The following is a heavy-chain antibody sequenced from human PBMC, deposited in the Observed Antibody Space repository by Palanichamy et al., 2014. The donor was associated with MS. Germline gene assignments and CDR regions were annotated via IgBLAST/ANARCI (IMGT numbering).Heavy chain of an antibody. Sequence: QMQLQESGPTLVKPSETLSLTCTVSGGSITSSSYYWGWIRQSPGKGLEWIGSMYFSGTTNYNPSLKSRVTISVDMSKNQFSLRLSSVTAADTALYYCANQIXVAGKRTYYFDSWGQGALVAVSS. J-gene: IGHJ4*02. V-gene: IGHV4-39*01. CDR2: MYFSGTT. D-gene: IGHD6-19*01. CDR1: GGSITSSSYY. CDR3: ANQIXVAGKRTYYFDS.